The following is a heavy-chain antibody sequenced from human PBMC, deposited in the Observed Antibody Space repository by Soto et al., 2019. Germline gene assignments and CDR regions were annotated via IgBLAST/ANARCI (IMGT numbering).Heavy chain of an antibody. CDR2: INPNSGGT. V-gene: IGHV1-2*02. Sequence: ASVKVSCKASGYTFTGYYMHWVRQAPGQGLEWMGWINPNSGGTNYAQKFQGRVTMTRDTSISTAYMELSRLRSDDTAVYYCARAHFWSGYYTLGYYYYGMDVWGQGTTVTVSS. CDR3: ARAHFWSGYYTLGYYYYGMDV. J-gene: IGHJ6*02. CDR1: GYTFTGYY. D-gene: IGHD3-3*01.